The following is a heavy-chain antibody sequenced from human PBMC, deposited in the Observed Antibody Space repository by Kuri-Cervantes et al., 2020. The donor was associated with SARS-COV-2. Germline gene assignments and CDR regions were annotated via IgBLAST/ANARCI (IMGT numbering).Heavy chain of an antibody. D-gene: IGHD1-26*01. J-gene: IGHJ3*02. CDR2: ISYDGSNK. Sequence: GGSLRLSCTASGFTFGDYAMSWVRQAPGKGLEWVAVISYDGSNKYYADSVKGRFTISRDNSKNTLYLQMNSLRAEDTAVYYCARDNSGSYYGAFDIWGQGTMVTVS. CDR1: GFTFGDYA. CDR3: ARDNSGSYYGAFDI. V-gene: IGHV3-30-3*01.